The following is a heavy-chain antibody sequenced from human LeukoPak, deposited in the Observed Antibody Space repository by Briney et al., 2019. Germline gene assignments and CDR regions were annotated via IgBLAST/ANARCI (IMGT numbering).Heavy chain of an antibody. CDR3: ARELTYADY. D-gene: IGHD4/OR15-4a*01. Sequence: SQTLSLTCTVSGGSISSGDYYWSWIRQPPGKGLEWIGYIYYSGSTYYNPSLKSRVTMSVDTSKNQFSPELSSVTAADTAVYYCARELTYADYWGQGTLVTVSS. V-gene: IGHV4-30-4*01. CDR1: GGSISSGDYY. J-gene: IGHJ4*02. CDR2: IYYSGST.